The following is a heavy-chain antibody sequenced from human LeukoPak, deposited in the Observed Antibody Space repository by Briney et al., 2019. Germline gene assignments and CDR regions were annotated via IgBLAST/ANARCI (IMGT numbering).Heavy chain of an antibody. V-gene: IGHV3-30*18. J-gene: IGHJ4*02. CDR1: GFTFSSYG. CDR2: ISYDGSNK. Sequence: PGRSLRLSCAASGFTFSSYGMHWVRQAPGKGLEWVAVISYDGSNKYYADSVKGRFTISRDNSKNTLYLQMNSLRAEDTAVYYCAKGEYSGYDYFDYWGQETLVTVSS. D-gene: IGHD5-12*01. CDR3: AKGEYSGYDYFDY.